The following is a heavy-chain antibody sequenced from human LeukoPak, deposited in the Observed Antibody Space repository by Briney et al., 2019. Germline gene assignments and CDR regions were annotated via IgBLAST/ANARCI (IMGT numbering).Heavy chain of an antibody. V-gene: IGHV1-69*05. D-gene: IGHD6-13*01. Sequence: SVKVSCKASGGTFSSYAISWVRQAPGQGLEWMGGIIPIFGTANYAQKFQGRVTMTRNTSISTAYMELSSLRSEDTAVYYCARVDITPTGIKINFDYWGQGTLVTVSS. CDR3: ARVDITPTGIKINFDY. CDR2: IIPIFGTA. J-gene: IGHJ4*02. CDR1: GGTFSSYA.